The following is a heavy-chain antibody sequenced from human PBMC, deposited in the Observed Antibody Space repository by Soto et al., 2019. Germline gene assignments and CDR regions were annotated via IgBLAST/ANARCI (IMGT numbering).Heavy chain of an antibody. J-gene: IGHJ5*02. D-gene: IGHD3-22*01. CDR2: IYYSGGT. Sequence: TLSLTCTVSGAPIGSGDYYWSWIRQHPGKGLEWIGYIYYSGGTYYNPSLKSRVTISVDTSKNQFSLELSSVTAADTAVYYCASIYDSSGYYYGNNWFDPWGQGTLVTVS. CDR3: ASIYDSSGYYYGNNWFDP. CDR1: GAPIGSGDYY. V-gene: IGHV4-31*02.